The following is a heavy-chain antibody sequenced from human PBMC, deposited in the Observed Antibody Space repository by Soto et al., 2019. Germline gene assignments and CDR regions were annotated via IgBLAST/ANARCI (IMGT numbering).Heavy chain of an antibody. D-gene: IGHD6-19*01. CDR3: ARGGVAVADAY. Sequence: QVQLQESGPGLVKPSGTLSLTCAVSGGSINSGNWWSGVSQPPAKELERMGEIFHSGGTNYNPSLKSRVVITADKSKNQCPRTVSSVDAADTGVYCCARGGVAVADAYWGQGTLVTVSS. J-gene: IGHJ4*02. CDR2: IFHSGGT. V-gene: IGHV4-4*01. CDR1: GGSINSGNW.